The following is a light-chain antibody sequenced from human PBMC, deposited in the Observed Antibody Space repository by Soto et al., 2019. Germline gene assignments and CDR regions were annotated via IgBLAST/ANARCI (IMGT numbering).Light chain of an antibody. J-gene: IGKJ1*01. Sequence: EIVMRQSPATLSVSPGERATLSCRASENIGTNLVWYQQKPGQAPRLLIYGTSTRATGIRAKFSGSGSGTELTLTISSLQSEDSAVYDCQQYNNWWTFGQGTKVEIK. CDR2: GTS. CDR3: QQYNNWWT. V-gene: IGKV3-15*01. CDR1: ENIGTN.